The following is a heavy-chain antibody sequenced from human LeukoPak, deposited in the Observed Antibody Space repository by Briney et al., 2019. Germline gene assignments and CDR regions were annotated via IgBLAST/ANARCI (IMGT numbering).Heavy chain of an antibody. V-gene: IGHV3-30*02. CDR3: ARDPAGHSDY. CDR2: IRYDGSEK. D-gene: IGHD2-21*01. Sequence: GGSLRLSCAASGFTFGRHGMHWVRQAPGKGLEWVAFIRYDGSEKYYADSVKGRFTISRDNAKNSLYLQMNSLRAEDTALYYCARDPAGHSDYWGQGTLVTVSS. CDR1: GFTFGRHG. J-gene: IGHJ4*02.